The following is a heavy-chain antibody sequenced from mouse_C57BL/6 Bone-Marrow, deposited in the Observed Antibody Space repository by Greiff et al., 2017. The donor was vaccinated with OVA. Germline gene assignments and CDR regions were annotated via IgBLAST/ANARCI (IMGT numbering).Heavy chain of an antibody. CDR3: AKVYCYGGVG. CDR1: GYTFTSYW. V-gene: IGHV1-55*01. CDR2: IYPGSGST. Sequence: QVQLQQSDAELVKPGASVKMSCKASGYTFTSYWITWVKQRPGQGLEWIGDIYPGSGSTNYNEKFKSKATLTVDTSSSTAYMQLSSLTSEDSAVYYCAKVYCYGGVGWGQGTTLTVSS. J-gene: IGHJ2*01. D-gene: IGHD1-1*01.